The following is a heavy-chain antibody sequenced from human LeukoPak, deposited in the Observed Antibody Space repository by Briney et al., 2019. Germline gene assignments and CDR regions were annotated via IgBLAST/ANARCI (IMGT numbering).Heavy chain of an antibody. CDR2: ISSSSSYI. CDR1: GFTFSSYS. V-gene: IGHV3-21*01. Sequence: GGSLRLSCAASGFTFSSYSMNWVRQAPGKGLEWVSSISSSSSYIYYADSVKGRFTISRDNAKNSLYLQMNSLRAEDTAVYYYARGPYSSGGAFDIWGQGTMVTVSS. J-gene: IGHJ3*02. CDR3: ARGPYSSGGAFDI. D-gene: IGHD6-25*01.